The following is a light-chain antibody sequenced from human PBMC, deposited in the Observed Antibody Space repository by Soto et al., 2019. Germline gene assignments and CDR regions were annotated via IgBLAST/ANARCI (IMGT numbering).Light chain of an antibody. J-gene: IGKJ1*01. CDR1: QSIGSW. V-gene: IGKV1-5*03. Sequence: DIQMTQSPSTLSASVGDRVTITCRASQSIGSWLAWYQQKPGKAPKLLIYKASSLESGVPSRISGSGSGTEFTLTISSLQPDDFASDYCQHYGSYSPWAFGQGTKVEIK. CDR3: QHYGSYSPWA. CDR2: KAS.